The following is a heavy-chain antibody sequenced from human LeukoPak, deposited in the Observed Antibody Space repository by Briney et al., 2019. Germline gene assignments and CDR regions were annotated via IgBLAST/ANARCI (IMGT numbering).Heavy chain of an antibody. D-gene: IGHD3-3*01. CDR1: GFIFSNYW. CDR3: ARDGRYYDFWSGYYGGYYYMDV. V-gene: IGHV3-7*01. Sequence: GGSLRLSCAASGFIFSNYWMSWVRQTPGKGLEWVANIKEGGSAKYYVDSVKGRFTISRDNTKNSLYLQMNSLRAEDTAVYYCARDGRYYDFWSGYYGGYYYMDVWGKGTTVTVSS. J-gene: IGHJ6*03. CDR2: IKEGGSAK.